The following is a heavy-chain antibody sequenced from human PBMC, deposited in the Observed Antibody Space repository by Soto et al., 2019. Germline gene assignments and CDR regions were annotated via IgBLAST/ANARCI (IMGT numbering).Heavy chain of an antibody. D-gene: IGHD6-19*01. J-gene: IGHJ3*02. CDR3: ARERVAGSGDGFGI. V-gene: IGHV3-48*02. CDR2: ISRNSNII. Sequence: EVQLVESGGGLVHSGGSLRLSCAASGFTFSTYYMNWVRQAPGKGLEWVSYISRNSNIIYYADSVKGRFTISRDNAKNSLYRQLNSLRDEDTAVYYWARERVAGSGDGFGIWGQGTMVAVSS. CDR1: GFTFSTYY.